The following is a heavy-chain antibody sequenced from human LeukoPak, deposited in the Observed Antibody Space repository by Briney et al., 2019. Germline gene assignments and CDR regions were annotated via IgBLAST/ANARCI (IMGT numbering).Heavy chain of an antibody. CDR3: ARAAGWYYFDY. CDR1: GDSISSSY. J-gene: IGHJ4*02. Sequence: SETLCLTCSVSGDSISSSYWSWIRQPPGKGLEWIGYIYYTGSTNYNPSLKSRVTISVDTSKNQFSLKLSSVTAADTAVYYCARAAGWYYFDYWGQGTLVTVSS. CDR2: IYYTGST. V-gene: IGHV4-59*01. D-gene: IGHD6-19*01.